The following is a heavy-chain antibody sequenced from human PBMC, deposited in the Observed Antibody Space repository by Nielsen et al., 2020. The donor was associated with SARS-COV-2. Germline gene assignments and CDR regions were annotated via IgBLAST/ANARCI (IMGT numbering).Heavy chain of an antibody. Sequence: SETLSLTCSVYGGSLSDYSWTWIRQPPGKGLEWIGQITHAGSTKSNPSLKSQVTISVDTSKNQFSLRLSSVTAADTAVYFCARHEARVAADYWGKGTLVTVS. D-gene: IGHD6-13*01. CDR3: ARHEARVAADY. CDR2: ITHAGST. CDR1: GGSLSDYS. J-gene: IGHJ4*02. V-gene: IGHV4-34*01.